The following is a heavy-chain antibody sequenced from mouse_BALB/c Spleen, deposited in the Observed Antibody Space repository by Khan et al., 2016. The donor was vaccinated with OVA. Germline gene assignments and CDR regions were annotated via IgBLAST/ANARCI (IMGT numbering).Heavy chain of an antibody. CDR2: INPSNGYT. CDR1: GYTFTSYT. CDR3: VRDGAYHRNDGWFAY. Sequence: VQLQQSGAELARPGASVKMSCKASGYTFTSYTIHWIKKRPGQGLEWIGYINPSNGYTNYNQKFKDKATLTTDKSSTTAYLTLSSLTSDDSAVYNCVRDGAYHRNDGWFAYWGQGTLVTVAA. V-gene: IGHV1-4*01. D-gene: IGHD2-14*01. J-gene: IGHJ3*01.